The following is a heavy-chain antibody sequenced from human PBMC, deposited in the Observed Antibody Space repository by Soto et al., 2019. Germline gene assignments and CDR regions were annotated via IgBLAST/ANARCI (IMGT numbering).Heavy chain of an antibody. V-gene: IGHV4-59*08. Sequence: SETLYLTCTVSGGSISSYYWSWIRQPPGKGLEWIGYIYYSGSTNYNPSLKSRVTISVDTPKNQFSLNLSSVTAADTAVYFCARYYFDTSLTKGPGSNWFGPWGQGTLVTVSS. CDR1: GGSISSYY. CDR2: IYYSGST. CDR3: ARYYFDTSLTKGPGSNWFGP. D-gene: IGHD3-9*01. J-gene: IGHJ5*02.